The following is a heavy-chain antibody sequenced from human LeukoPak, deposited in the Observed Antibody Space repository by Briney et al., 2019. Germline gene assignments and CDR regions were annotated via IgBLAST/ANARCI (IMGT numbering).Heavy chain of an antibody. D-gene: IGHD5-18*01. CDR1: GGSFSGYY. Sequence: ETLSLTCAVYGGSFSGYYWSWIRQPPGKGLEWVSVIDIRGDTYYAETVKGRFTISRDKSKNTVSLQMDSLRAEDTAVYFCARRTGYGYGLDCWGQGTLVTVSS. J-gene: IGHJ4*02. CDR3: ARRTGYGYGLDC. V-gene: IGHV3-53*01. CDR2: IDIRGDT.